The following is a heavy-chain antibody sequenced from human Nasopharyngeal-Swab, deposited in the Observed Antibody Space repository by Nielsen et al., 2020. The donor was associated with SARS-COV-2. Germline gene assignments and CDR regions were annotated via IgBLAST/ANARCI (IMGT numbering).Heavy chain of an antibody. CDR2: ISSSSSYI. CDR3: LRGMAGYGWFDP. V-gene: IGHV3-21*01. J-gene: IGHJ5*02. D-gene: IGHD2-2*03. Sequence: SLKISCAASGFTFSSYSMNWDRQAPGKGLEWVSSISSSSSYIYYADSVKGRFTISRDNAKNTVYLQMNSLRDEDTAVYYCLRGMAGYGWFDPWGQGILVTVSS. CDR1: GFTFSSYS.